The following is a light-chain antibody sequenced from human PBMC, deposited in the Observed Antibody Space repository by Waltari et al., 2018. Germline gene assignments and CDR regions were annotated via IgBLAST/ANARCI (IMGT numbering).Light chain of an antibody. CDR2: GKN. Sequence: SYELTQDPTVSVDLGETVGITCQGDSRRSFYASWYQQKPGPAPTLFIFGKNPRPSGIPDRFSGSASGDTASLTIIGAQAEDESDYSCNSRDSHDNLLFATGTKVTVL. J-gene: IGLJ1*01. CDR3: NSRDSHDNLL. CDR1: SRRSFY. V-gene: IGLV3-19*01.